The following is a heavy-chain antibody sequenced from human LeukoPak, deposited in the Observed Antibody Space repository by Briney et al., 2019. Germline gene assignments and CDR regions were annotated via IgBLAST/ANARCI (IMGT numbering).Heavy chain of an antibody. CDR1: GFTFSKVW. D-gene: IGHD2-2*01. V-gene: IGHV3-23*01. J-gene: IGHJ4*02. Sequence: GGSLRLSCAASGFTFSKVWMSWVRQAPGKGLEWVSTITGSGGSTSYADSVKGRFTISRDNSKNTLFLQMNSLRAEDTAVYYCAKIYCSSASCYFDYWGQGTLVTVSS. CDR3: AKIYCSSASCYFDY. CDR2: ITGSGGST.